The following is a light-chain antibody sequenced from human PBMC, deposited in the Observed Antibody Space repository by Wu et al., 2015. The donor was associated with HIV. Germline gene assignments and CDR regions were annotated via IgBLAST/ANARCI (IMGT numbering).Light chain of an antibody. Sequence: EIVLTQSPATLSVSPGERATLSCRASQSVNSDFLARYQQKPGRAPRLVIFAASIPATGIPDRFSGSGSGTNFSLSISRLEPEDFGVYYCHQYGSSPAPFGGGTRVDVK. CDR1: QSVNSDF. CDR3: HQYGSSPAP. V-gene: IGKV3-20*01. J-gene: IGKJ4*01. CDR2: AAS.